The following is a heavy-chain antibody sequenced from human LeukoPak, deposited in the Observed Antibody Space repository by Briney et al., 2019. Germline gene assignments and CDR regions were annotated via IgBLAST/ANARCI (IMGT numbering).Heavy chain of an antibody. CDR1: GGSISSYY. CDR3: ARVNLGWFDP. J-gene: IGHJ5*02. V-gene: IGHV4-59*12. CDR2: IYYSGST. Sequence: LETLSLTCTVSGGSISSYYWSWIRQPPGKGLEWIGYIYYSGSTNYNPSLKSRVTISVDTSKNQFSLKLSSVTAADTAVYYCARVNLGWFDPWGQGTLVTVSS. D-gene: IGHD5-24*01.